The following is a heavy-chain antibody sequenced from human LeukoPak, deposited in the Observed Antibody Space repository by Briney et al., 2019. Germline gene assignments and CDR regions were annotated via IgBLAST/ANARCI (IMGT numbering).Heavy chain of an antibody. Sequence: SSETLSLTCAVYGGSFSGYYWSWIRQPPGKGLEWIGEINHSGSTNYNPSLKSRVTISVDTSKNQFSLKLSSVTAADTAVYYCARSFKRYYGSSGPADYWGQGTLVTVSS. J-gene: IGHJ4*02. V-gene: IGHV4-34*01. D-gene: IGHD3-22*01. CDR2: INHSGST. CDR3: ARSFKRYYGSSGPADY. CDR1: GGSFSGYY.